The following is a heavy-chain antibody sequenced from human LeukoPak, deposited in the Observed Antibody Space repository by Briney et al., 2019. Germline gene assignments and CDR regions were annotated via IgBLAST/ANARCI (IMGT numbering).Heavy chain of an antibody. CDR2: IYYSGST. D-gene: IGHD3-22*01. J-gene: IGHJ3*02. V-gene: IGHV4-31*03. CDR3: ARDMGRQRYYDSSGYWAFDI. Sequence: SETLSLTCTVSGGSISSGGYYWSWIRQHPGKGLEWIGYIYYSGSTYYNPSLKSRVTISVDTSKNQFSLKLSSVTAADTAVYYCARDMGRQRYYDSSGYWAFDIWGQGTMVTVSS. CDR1: GGSISSGGYY.